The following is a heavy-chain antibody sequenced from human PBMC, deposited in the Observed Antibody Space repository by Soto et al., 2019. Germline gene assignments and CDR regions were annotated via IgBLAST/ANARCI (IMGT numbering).Heavy chain of an antibody. CDR3: TRYFDWLLSPAFDY. CDR2: IKSKTDGGTT. Sequence: GGSLRLSCAASGFTFSNAWMNWVRQAPGKGLEWVGRIKSKTDGGTTDYAAPVKGRFTISRDDSKNTLYLQMNSLKTEDTAVYYCTRYFDWLLSPAFDYWGQGTLVTVSS. V-gene: IGHV3-15*07. D-gene: IGHD3-9*01. CDR1: GFTFSNAW. J-gene: IGHJ4*02.